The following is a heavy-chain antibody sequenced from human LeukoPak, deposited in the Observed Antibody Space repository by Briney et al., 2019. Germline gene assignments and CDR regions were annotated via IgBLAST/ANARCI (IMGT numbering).Heavy chain of an antibody. D-gene: IGHD3-16*01. CDR1: GGTFSSYA. V-gene: IGHV1-2*02. J-gene: IGHJ4*02. CDR3: ARVGLGDPFDY. CDR2: INPNSGGT. Sequence: ASVKVSCKASGGTFSSYAISWVRQAPGQGLEWMGWINPNSGGTNYAQKFQGRVTMTRDTSISTAYMELSRLRSDDTAVYYCARVGLGDPFDYWGQGTLVTVSS.